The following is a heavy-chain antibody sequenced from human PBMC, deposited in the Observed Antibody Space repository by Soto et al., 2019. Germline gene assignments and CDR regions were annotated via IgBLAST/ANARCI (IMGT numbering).Heavy chain of an antibody. D-gene: IGHD1-26*01. V-gene: IGHV3-74*01. CDR1: GFTFGYYW. J-gene: IGHJ3*01. Sequence: GGSLRLSCAASGFTFGYYWMHWVRQAPGKGLVWVSRVHSDGSSTTYADSVKGRFSISRDNARNTVYLQMNSLRVEDMAVYYCARGDRGAFDLWGQGTVVTVSS. CDR2: VHSDGSST. CDR3: ARGDRGAFDL.